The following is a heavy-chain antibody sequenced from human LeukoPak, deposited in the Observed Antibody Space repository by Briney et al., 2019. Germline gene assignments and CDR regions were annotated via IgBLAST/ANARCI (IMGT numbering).Heavy chain of an antibody. CDR3: ATGAGFGSGWNRDY. CDR2: MNPNSGNT. Sequence: ASVKVSCKASGYTFTSYDINGVRQATGQGLEWMGWMNPNSGNTGYAQKFQGRVTMTRNTSISTAYMELSSLRSEDTAVYYCATGAGFGSGWNRDYWGQGTLVTVSS. J-gene: IGHJ4*02. V-gene: IGHV1-8*01. CDR1: GYTFTSYD. D-gene: IGHD6-19*01.